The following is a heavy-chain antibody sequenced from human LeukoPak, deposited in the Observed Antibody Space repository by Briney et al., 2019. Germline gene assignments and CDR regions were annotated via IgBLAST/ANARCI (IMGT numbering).Heavy chain of an antibody. CDR3: AKGHNYYDSSGYYPYYYYYMDV. CDR2: ISGSGGST. J-gene: IGHJ6*03. D-gene: IGHD3-22*01. CDR1: GFTFSSYA. Sequence: PGGSLRLSCAASGFTFSSYAMSWVRQAPGKGLEWVSAISGSGGSTYYADSVKGRFTISRDNSKNTLYLQMNSLRPEDTAVYYCAKGHNYYDSSGYYPYYYYYMDVWGKGTTVTVSS. V-gene: IGHV3-23*01.